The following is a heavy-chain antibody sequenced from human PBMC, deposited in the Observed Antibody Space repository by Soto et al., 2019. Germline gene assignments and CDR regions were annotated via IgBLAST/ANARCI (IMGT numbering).Heavy chain of an antibody. D-gene: IGHD6-19*01. Sequence: SETLSLTCDVSGGSFSGYFWNWIRQSPGKGLEWIGKVNHNGRNNYNPSLNSRVTISLDMSKKQISLKLTSVTAADTAVYYWARGGSSDWQVAFDFWGQGTMVTVSS. CDR2: VNHNGRN. CDR3: ARGGSSDWQVAFDF. CDR1: GGSFSGYF. V-gene: IGHV4-34*01. J-gene: IGHJ3*01.